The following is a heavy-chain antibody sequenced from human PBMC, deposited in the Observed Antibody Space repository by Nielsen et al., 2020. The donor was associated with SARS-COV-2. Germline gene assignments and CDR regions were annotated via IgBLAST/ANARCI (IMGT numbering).Heavy chain of an antibody. CDR2: IYYSGST. CDR1: GGSISSGDYY. CDR3: ARGRGSGSAPYYYGVDV. J-gene: IGHJ6*02. Sequence: SETLSLTCTVSGGSISSGDYYWSWIRQPPGKGLEWIGYIYYSGSTYYNPSLKSRVTISVDTSKNQFSLKLSSVTAADTAVYYCARGRGSGSAPYYYGVDVWGQGTTVTVS. D-gene: IGHD3-10*01. V-gene: IGHV4-30-4*01.